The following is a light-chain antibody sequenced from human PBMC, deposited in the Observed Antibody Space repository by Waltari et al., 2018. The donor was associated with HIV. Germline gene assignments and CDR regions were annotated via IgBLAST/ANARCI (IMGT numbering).Light chain of an antibody. V-gene: IGLV1-51*01. Sequence: QSVLTQPPSVSAAPGQKVTISCSGSSSNIGKNYVCWYQQLPGTAPKLLIYDNNKRPSGIPDRFSGYKSGTSATLGITGLQTGDEADYYCGTWDSSLSAWVFGGGTKLTVL. CDR1: SSNIGKNY. J-gene: IGLJ3*02. CDR3: GTWDSSLSAWV. CDR2: DNN.